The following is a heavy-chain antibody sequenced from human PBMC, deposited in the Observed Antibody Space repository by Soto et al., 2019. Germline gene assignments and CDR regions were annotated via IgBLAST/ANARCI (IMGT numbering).Heavy chain of an antibody. CDR3: ARHGPVLLWFGELFKAPFYY. CDR2: IYYSGST. D-gene: IGHD3-10*01. CDR1: GGSISSSGYY. J-gene: IGHJ4*02. V-gene: IGHV4-39*01. Sequence: PSETLSLTCTVSGGSISSSGYYWGWIRQPPGKGLERIGSIYYSGSTYYNPSLKSRVTISVDTSKNQFSLKLSSVTAADTAVYYCARHGPVLLWFGELFKAPFYYWGQGTLVTVSS.